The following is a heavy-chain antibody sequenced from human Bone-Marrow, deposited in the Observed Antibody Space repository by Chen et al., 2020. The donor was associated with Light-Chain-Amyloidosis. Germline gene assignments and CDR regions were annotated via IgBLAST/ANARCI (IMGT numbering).Heavy chain of an antibody. CDR3: VRDQDHYIPNHGAFHF. J-gene: IGHJ3*01. V-gene: IGHV3-64D*06. CDR2: ISNGGGST. Sequence: EVQLVESGGGLVQPGGYMRLSCSASGFTFTNFAMHWVRQAPGKGLEYVSGISNGGGSTYYADSVMGRFTISRDNSKDTLFLQMRSLRPEDTAVYYCVRDQDHYIPNHGAFHFWGQGTMVTVSS. CDR1: GFTFTNFA. D-gene: IGHD4-4*01.